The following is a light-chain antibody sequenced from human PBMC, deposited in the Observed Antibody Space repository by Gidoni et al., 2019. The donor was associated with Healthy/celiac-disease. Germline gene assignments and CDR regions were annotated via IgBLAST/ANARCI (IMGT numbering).Light chain of an antibody. J-gene: IGKJ1*01. CDR1: QSVSSSY. V-gene: IGKV3-20*01. CDR2: GAS. CDR3: QQYGSPWT. Sequence: EIVLTQSPGPLSLSPGERATLSCSASQSVSSSYLAWYQQKPGQAPRLLIYGASSRATVTPDRFSGSGSGTYFTLTISRLDPDDFALYYCQQYGSPWTFGQGTKVEIK.